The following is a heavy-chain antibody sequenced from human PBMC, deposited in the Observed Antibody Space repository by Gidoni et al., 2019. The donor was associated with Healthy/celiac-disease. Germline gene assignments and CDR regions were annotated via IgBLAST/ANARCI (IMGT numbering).Heavy chain of an antibody. V-gene: IGHV3-30*18. Sequence: QVQLVESGGGVVQPGRSLSLSCAASGFTFISYGMHWVRQAPGKGLEWVAVISYDGSNKYYADSVKGRFTISRDNSKNTLYLQMNSLRAEDTAVYYCAKSPYYYDSSGYDSYFDYWGQGTLVTVSS. CDR2: ISYDGSNK. J-gene: IGHJ4*02. CDR1: GFTFISYG. D-gene: IGHD3-22*01. CDR3: AKSPYYYDSSGYDSYFDY.